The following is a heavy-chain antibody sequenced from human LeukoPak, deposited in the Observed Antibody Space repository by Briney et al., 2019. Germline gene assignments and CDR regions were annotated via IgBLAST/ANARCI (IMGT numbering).Heavy chain of an antibody. Sequence: GGSLRPSCAASGFTFSHFWMSWVRQAPGKGLEWVAYIKKTGSETYYVDSVKGRFTITRDNTRSSLFLQMYSLRAEDTAVYFCARESSYYFDYWGQGTLVTVSS. CDR1: GFTFSHFW. V-gene: IGHV3-7*01. CDR3: ARESSYYFDY. J-gene: IGHJ4*02. D-gene: IGHD6-6*01. CDR2: IKKTGSET.